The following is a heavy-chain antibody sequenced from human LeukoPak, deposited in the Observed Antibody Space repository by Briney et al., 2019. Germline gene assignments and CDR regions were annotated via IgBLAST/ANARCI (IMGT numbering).Heavy chain of an antibody. V-gene: IGHV3-30-3*01. CDR3: ARVRFASYSSGYFDY. CDR2: ISFDGSNK. CDR1: GFTFSSHA. D-gene: IGHD6-19*01. J-gene: IGHJ4*02. Sequence: GGSLRLSCAASGFTFSSHAMHWVRQAPGKGLEWVAVISFDGSNKYDADSVKGRFTISRDNSKNTLYLQMNSLRAEDTAVYYCARVRFASYSSGYFDYWGQGTLVTVSS.